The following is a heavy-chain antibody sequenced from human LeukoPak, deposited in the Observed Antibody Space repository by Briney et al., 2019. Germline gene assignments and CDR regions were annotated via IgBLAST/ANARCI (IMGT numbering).Heavy chain of an antibody. J-gene: IGHJ4*02. CDR3: ARGSWQLLVLWGVGYYFDY. D-gene: IGHD6-13*01. V-gene: IGHV3-21*01. Sequence: GGSLRLSCAASGFTFRSYSMNWVRQAPGKGLEWVSSISSSSSYIYYADSVKGRFTISRDNAKNSLYLQMNSLRAEDTAVYYCARGSWQLLVLWGVGYYFDYWGQGTLVTVSS. CDR2: ISSSSSYI. CDR1: GFTFRSYS.